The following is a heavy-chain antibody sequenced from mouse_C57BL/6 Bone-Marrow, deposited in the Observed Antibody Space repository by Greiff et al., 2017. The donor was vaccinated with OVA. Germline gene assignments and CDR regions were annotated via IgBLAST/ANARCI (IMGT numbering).Heavy chain of an antibody. CDR2: INPNNGGT. J-gene: IGHJ4*01. V-gene: IGHV1-26*01. D-gene: IGHD1-1*01. Sequence: VQLQQSGPELVKPGASVKISCKASGYTFTDYYMNWVKQSHGKSLEWIGDINPNNGGTSYNQKFKGKATLTVDKSSSTAYMELRSLTSEDSAVYYCARVIYYYGSSYGDAMDYWGQGTSVTVSS. CDR3: ARVIYYYGSSYGDAMDY. CDR1: GYTFTDYY.